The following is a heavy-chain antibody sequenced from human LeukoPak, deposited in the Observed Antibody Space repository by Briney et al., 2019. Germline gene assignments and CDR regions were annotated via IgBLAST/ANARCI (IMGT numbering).Heavy chain of an antibody. CDR3: AKDRSSGWYISRYFDY. CDR1: GFTFSSYG. V-gene: IGHV3-30*18. Sequence: GGSLRLSCAASGFTFSSYGMHWVRQAPGKGLEWVAVISYDGGNKYYADSVKGRFTISRDNSKNTLYLQMNSLRAEDTAVYYCAKDRSSGWYISRYFDYWGQGTLVTVSS. J-gene: IGHJ4*02. CDR2: ISYDGGNK. D-gene: IGHD6-19*01.